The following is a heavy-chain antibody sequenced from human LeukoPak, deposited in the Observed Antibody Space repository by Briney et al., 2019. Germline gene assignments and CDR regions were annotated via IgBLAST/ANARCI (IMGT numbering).Heavy chain of an antibody. CDR1: EFTFSSYG. Sequence: GGSLRLSCAASEFTFSSYGMHWVRQAPGKGLEWVAVASYDGSNKYYADSVKGRFTISRDNSKNTLYLQMDSLRAEDTAVYYCAKDLSGLRSCPIRRCYYAMDVWGQGTTVTVSS. CDR2: ASYDGSNK. D-gene: IGHD2-15*01. J-gene: IGHJ6*02. V-gene: IGHV3-30*18. CDR3: AKDLSGLRSCPIRRCYYAMDV.